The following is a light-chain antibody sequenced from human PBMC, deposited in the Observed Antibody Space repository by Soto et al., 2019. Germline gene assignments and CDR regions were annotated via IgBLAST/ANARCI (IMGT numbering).Light chain of an antibody. J-gene: IGKJ1*01. CDR1: HNIDRW. Sequence: IQMTQSPSTLSASVGDRVTITCRASHNIDRWMAWYQQKPGKAPSLLIFDASTLHSGVPSRFSGSGSGTDFTLTISSLQPDDFATYYCQQFAISTTFGQGTKVDIK. CDR2: DAS. V-gene: IGKV1-5*01. CDR3: QQFAISTT.